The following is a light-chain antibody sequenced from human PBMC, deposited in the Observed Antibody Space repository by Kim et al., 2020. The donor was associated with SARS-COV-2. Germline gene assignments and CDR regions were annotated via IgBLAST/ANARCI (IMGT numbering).Light chain of an antibody. CDR1: RSNIGAGYD. Sequence: VTLSCTGSRSNIGAGYDVHWYQQLPETAPNLLIYGNNNRPSGVPDRFSGSKSGTSASLAITGLQAEDEADYYCQSYDNSLSVLYVFGTGTKVTVL. CDR2: GNN. CDR3: QSYDNSLSVLYV. V-gene: IGLV1-40*01. J-gene: IGLJ1*01.